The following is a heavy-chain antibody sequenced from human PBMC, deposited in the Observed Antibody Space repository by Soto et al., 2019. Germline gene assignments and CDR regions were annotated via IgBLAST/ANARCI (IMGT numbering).Heavy chain of an antibody. J-gene: IGHJ4*02. CDR1: GFTFSSYG. CDR2: ISYDGSNK. CDR3: AKIGPPVDTDFDY. Sequence: GGSLRLSCAASGFTFSSYGMHWVRQAPGKGLEWVAVISYDGSNKYYADSVKGRFTISRDNSKNTLYLQMNSLRAEDTAVYYCAKIGPPVDTDFDYWGQGTLVTVSS. V-gene: IGHV3-30*18. D-gene: IGHD5-18*01.